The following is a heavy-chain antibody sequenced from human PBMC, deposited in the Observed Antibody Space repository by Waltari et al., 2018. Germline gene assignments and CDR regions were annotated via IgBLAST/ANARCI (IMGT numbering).Heavy chain of an antibody. Sequence: EVQLVESGGDLVQPGGSLRLSCAASGFTFSNLWMNWVRQAPGKGEEEVANRNPNGNDKYYVDSVKGRFTISRDNAKKSLYLQMDGLRAEDTAIYHCTRGFFCGDKCDSVAFDIWGQGTMVTVSS. J-gene: IGHJ3*02. D-gene: IGHD2-15*01. CDR3: TRGFFCGDKCDSVAFDI. CDR1: GFTFSNLW. V-gene: IGHV3-7*01. CDR2: RNPNGNDK.